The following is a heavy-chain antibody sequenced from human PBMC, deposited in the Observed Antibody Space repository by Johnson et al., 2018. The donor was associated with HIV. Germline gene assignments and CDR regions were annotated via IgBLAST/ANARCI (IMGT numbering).Heavy chain of an antibody. CDR1: GFTFSSYA. D-gene: IGHD3-22*01. V-gene: IGHV3-23*04. CDR2: ISGSGGST. J-gene: IGHJ3*02. Sequence: VQLVESGGDLVQPGGSLRLSCAASGFTFSSYAMSWVRQAPGKGLEWVSAISGSGGSTYYADSVKGRFTISRDNSKSTLYLQMNSLRAEDMAVYYCAKSAPGYDSSGYRNAFDIWGQGTMVTVSS. CDR3: AKSAPGYDSSGYRNAFDI.